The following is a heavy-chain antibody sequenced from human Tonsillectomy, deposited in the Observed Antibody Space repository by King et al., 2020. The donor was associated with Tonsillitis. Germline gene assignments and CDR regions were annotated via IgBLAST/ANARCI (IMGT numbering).Heavy chain of an antibody. V-gene: IGHV3-30-3*01. Sequence: HVQLVESGGGVVQPGRSLRLSCAASGFTFNTYAMHWVRQAPGKGLEWVAVISYDGSNKYYADSVKGRFTISRDNSKNTLYLQMNSLRAEDTAVYYCARDGVISIFGVDYYYYYYMDVWGKGTTVTVS. J-gene: IGHJ6*03. D-gene: IGHD3-3*01. CDR3: ARDGVISIFGVDYYYYYYMDV. CDR2: ISYDGSNK. CDR1: GFTFNTYA.